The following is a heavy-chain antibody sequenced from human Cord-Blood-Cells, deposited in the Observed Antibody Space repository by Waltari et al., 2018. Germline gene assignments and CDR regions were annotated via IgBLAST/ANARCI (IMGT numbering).Heavy chain of an antibody. Sequence: QLQLQESGPGLVKPSETLSLTCTVSGGSISSSSYYWGWIRQPPGKGLEWIGSIYYSGSTHYTPSLKSRVTISVDTSKNQFSLKLSSVTAADTAVYYCARADSSSWYDAFDIWGQGTMVTVSS. D-gene: IGHD6-13*01. CDR3: ARADSSSWYDAFDI. CDR2: IYYSGST. V-gene: IGHV4-39*01. CDR1: GGSISSSSYY. J-gene: IGHJ3*02.